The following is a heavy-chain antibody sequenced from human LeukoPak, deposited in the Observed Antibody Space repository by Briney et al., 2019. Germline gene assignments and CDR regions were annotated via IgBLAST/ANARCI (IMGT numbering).Heavy chain of an antibody. Sequence: PGESLRLSCAASGVTFDSYAMSWVRQAPGKGLEWVSVIVGSGGVTYYADAVKGRFTISRDNAKNSLYLQMNNLRAEDTAVYYCVGPDSQFDCWGQGALVTVSS. D-gene: IGHD3-10*01. J-gene: IGHJ4*02. CDR3: VGPDSQFDC. V-gene: IGHV3-23*01. CDR1: GVTFDSYA. CDR2: IVGSGGVT.